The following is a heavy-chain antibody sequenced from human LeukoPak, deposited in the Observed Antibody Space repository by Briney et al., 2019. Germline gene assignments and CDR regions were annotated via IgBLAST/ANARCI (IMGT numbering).Heavy chain of an antibody. D-gene: IGHD4-17*01. CDR1: GAFITNSHW. J-gene: IGHJ4*02. CDR3: ATYFYGEYGSYCFDY. CDR2: IYHSGTT. Sequence: SETLSLTCAVSGAFITNSHWWSWARQPPGKGLEWIGEIYHSGTTNYNPSLQSRVTMSVDKSKNQFSLKLSSVTAADTAVYYCATYFYGEYGSYCFDYWGQGTLVTVSS. V-gene: IGHV4-4*02.